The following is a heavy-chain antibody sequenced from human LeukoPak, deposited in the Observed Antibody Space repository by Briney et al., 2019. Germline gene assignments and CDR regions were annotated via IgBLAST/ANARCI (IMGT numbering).Heavy chain of an antibody. Sequence: PGGSLRLSCAASGFTFSSYGLHWVRQAPGKGLEWVAFIRYDGSNKYYADSVKGRFTISRDNAKNSLYLQMNSLRAEDTAVYYCARPTNNLYYYYMDVWGKGTTVTVSS. J-gene: IGHJ6*03. V-gene: IGHV3-30*02. CDR1: GFTFSSYG. D-gene: IGHD1-14*01. CDR2: IRYDGSNK. CDR3: ARPTNNLYYYYMDV.